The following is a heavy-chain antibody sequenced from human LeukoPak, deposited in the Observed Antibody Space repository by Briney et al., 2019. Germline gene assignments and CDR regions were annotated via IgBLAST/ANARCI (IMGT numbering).Heavy chain of an antibody. D-gene: IGHD3-10*02. J-gene: IGHJ6*04. CDR1: GHRFNIYG. Sequence: ASVNLSYKASGHRFNIYGIIWARQAPGQGPEWVRLVSVFNGDTKDAKKLGGRVTVTKEISTDAAYMELSRRRSDDTGFYCCGRGHGYYYVMDVWGKGTTVIVSS. CDR2: VSVFNGDT. V-gene: IGHV1-18*04. CDR3: GRGHGYYYVMDV.